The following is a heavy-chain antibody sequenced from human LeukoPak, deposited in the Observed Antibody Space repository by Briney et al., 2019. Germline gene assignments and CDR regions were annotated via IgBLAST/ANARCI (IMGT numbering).Heavy chain of an antibody. CDR3: AKDIYGDYGGLDY. D-gene: IGHD4-17*01. Sequence: GGSLRLSCAASGFSFSSNAMSWVRQAPGKGLEWVSAIINSGGSTYYAVSVKGRFTISRDNSKNTLYLQMNSLRAEDTALYYCAKDIYGDYGGLDYWGQGTLVTVSS. CDR1: GFSFSSNA. V-gene: IGHV3-23*01. CDR2: IINSGGST. J-gene: IGHJ4*02.